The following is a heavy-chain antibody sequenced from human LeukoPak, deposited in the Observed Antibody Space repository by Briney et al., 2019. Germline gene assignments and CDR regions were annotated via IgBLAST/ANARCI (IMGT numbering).Heavy chain of an antibody. J-gene: IGHJ4*02. Sequence: GGSLRPSCAASGFTFSSYAMSWVRQAPGKRLEWVSAISGSGGSTYYAASVKGRSTISRDNSKNTLYLQMNSRRAEDTAVYYCAKGSTGHREGGYFDYWGQGTLVTVSS. CDR3: AKGSTGHREGGYFDY. V-gene: IGHV3-23*01. CDR1: GFTFSSYA. CDR2: ISGSGGST. D-gene: IGHD2-15*01.